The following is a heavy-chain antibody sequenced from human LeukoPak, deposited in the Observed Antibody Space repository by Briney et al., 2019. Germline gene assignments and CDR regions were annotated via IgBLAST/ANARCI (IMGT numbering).Heavy chain of an antibody. CDR1: GFPFSSYS. Sequence: GGSLRLSCAASGFPFSSYSMNWVRQAPGKGLEWVSSISSSSSYIYYADSVKGRFTISRDNAKNSLYLQMNSLRAEDTAVYYCARDSSSSMFDPWGQGTLVTVSS. J-gene: IGHJ5*02. CDR3: ARDSSSSMFDP. V-gene: IGHV3-21*01. CDR2: ISSSSSYI. D-gene: IGHD6-6*01.